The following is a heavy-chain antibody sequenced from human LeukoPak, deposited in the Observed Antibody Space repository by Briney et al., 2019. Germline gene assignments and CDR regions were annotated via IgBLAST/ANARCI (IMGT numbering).Heavy chain of an antibody. CDR1: GFSLSTSGVG. CDR3: AHSRITMVRGVIIPFDY. Sequence: SGPTLVTPTQTLTLTGTFSGFSLSTSGVGVGWIRQPPGKALASLAPLYWDDDKRYSPSPKSSRTITKYNSKNQVGITMTNLGPVHTATYFCAHSRITMVRGVIIPFDYWGQGTLVTVSS. J-gene: IGHJ4*02. D-gene: IGHD3-10*01. CDR2: LYWDDDK. V-gene: IGHV2-5*02.